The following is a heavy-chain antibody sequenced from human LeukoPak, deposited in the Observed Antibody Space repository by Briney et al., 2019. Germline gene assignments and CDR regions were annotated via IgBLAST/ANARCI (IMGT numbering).Heavy chain of an antibody. CDR3: ARLDIVVVPATILGWFES. CDR1: GGSFSGYY. D-gene: IGHD2-2*03. V-gene: IGHV4-34*01. J-gene: IGHJ5*01. CDR2: INHSGST. Sequence: SETLSLTCAVYGGSFSGYYWSWTRQPPGKGLEWIGDINHSGSTNYNPSLKSRVTISVDTSKNQFSLKLSSVTAADTAVYYCARLDIVVVPATILGWFESWGQGTLVTVSS.